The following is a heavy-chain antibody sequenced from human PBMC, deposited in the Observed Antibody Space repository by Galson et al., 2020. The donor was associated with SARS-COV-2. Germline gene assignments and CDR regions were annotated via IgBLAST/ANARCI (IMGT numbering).Heavy chain of an antibody. Sequence: GESLKISCAASGFTFSSYGMHWVRQAPGKGLEWVAVIWYDGSNKYYADSVKGRFTISRDNSKNTLYLQMNSLRAEDTAVYYCARDTPNSSSWSYYMDVWGKGTTVTVSS. V-gene: IGHV3-33*01. CDR2: IWYDGSNK. J-gene: IGHJ6*03. CDR1: GFTFSSYG. D-gene: IGHD6-13*01. CDR3: ARDTPNSSSWSYYMDV.